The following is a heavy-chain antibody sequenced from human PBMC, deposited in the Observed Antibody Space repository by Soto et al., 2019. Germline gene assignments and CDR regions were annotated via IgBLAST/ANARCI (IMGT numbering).Heavy chain of an antibody. Sequence: QLQLQESGPGLVKPSETLSLACTVSGGSISSNSYYWDWIRQPPGKGLEWIGSMYYSGATCHNPSLQSRVTISVDTSKNQFSLHLSSVTAADTAVYYCARHAAYDSVWGKSDGSDYWGQGTLVTVSS. V-gene: IGHV4-39*01. CDR1: GGSISSNSYY. D-gene: IGHD3-16*01. CDR2: MYYSGAT. J-gene: IGHJ4*02. CDR3: ARHAAYDSVWGKSDGSDY.